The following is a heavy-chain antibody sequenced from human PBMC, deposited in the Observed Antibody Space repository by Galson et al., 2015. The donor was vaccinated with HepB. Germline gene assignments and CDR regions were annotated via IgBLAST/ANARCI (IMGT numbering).Heavy chain of an antibody. CDR3: ARGVGGRKFYYYMDV. D-gene: IGHD3-16*01. Sequence: SLRLSCAVSGFTFSHYSIHWVRQAPGKGLEWVAVISFDGDYKFYADSVRGRFTISRDNSKNTLSLEMNSLKSDDTALYYCARGVGGRKFYYYMDVWGKGTPVAVSS. CDR2: ISFDGDYK. J-gene: IGHJ6*03. CDR1: GFTFSHYS. V-gene: IGHV3-30-3*01.